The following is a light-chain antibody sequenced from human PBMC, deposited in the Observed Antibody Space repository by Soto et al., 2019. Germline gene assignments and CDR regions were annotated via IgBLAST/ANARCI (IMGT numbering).Light chain of an antibody. J-gene: IGKJ2*01. CDR2: GAS. CDR3: QQYDTSPYT. V-gene: IGKV3-20*01. Sequence: EVALTQSRGILSLSPGERASLTCRASQSIRSSFLAWYQQKPGQPPRLLMYGASSRASGIADRFSGSGSGTDFTLTISRLEPEDFAVYYCQQYDTSPYTFGQGTNLEIK. CDR1: QSIRSSF.